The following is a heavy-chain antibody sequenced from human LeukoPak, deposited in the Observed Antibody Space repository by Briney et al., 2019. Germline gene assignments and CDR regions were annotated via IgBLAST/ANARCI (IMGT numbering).Heavy chain of an antibody. CDR3: AKRMIRGVNHDAFDL. J-gene: IGHJ3*01. Sequence: PGGSLRLSCAASGFTFSRYAMSWVRQAPGKGLEWVSAVSGSGGSTYYADSVKGLFTISRDNSKNTLYLQMNSLRAEDTAVYYCAKRMIRGVNHDAFDLWGQGTMVNVSS. CDR1: GFTFSRYA. V-gene: IGHV3-23*01. CDR2: VSGSGGST. D-gene: IGHD3-10*01.